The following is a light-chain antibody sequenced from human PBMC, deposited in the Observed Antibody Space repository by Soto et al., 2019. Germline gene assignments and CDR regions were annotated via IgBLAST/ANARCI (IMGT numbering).Light chain of an antibody. CDR2: LNSDGSH. Sequence: QAVVTQSPSASASLGASVKLTCTLSSGHSNYAIAWHQQQSEKGPRYLMKLNSDGSHSKGDGIPDRFSGSSSGAERYLTISGLQSEDEADYYCQTWGSGIVVFGAGTKLTVL. V-gene: IGLV4-69*01. CDR1: SGHSNYA. J-gene: IGLJ2*01. CDR3: QTWGSGIVV.